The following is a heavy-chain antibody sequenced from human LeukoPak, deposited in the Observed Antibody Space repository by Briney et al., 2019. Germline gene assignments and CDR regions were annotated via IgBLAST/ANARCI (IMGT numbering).Heavy chain of an antibody. Sequence: ASETLSLTCSVSGDSVSSSSYYWGWVRQSPGKGLEWIGDIYYSGRTYYTSSLKSRLTISIDTSKNEFSVRLTSVTAADTATYYCERRRYYDRTGYLDWGQGTQVIVSP. CDR1: GDSVSSSSYY. J-gene: IGHJ1*01. CDR3: ERRRYYDRTGYLD. CDR2: IYYSGRT. D-gene: IGHD3-22*01. V-gene: IGHV4-39*01.